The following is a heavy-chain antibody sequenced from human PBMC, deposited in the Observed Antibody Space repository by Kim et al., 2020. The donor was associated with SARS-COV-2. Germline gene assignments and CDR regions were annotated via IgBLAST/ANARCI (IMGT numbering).Heavy chain of an antibody. Sequence: GGSLRLSCAASGFTFSSYGMHWLRQAPGKGLEWVAVIWYDGSNKYYADSVKGRFTISRDNSKNTVYLQMNSLRAEDTAVYYCAREAVTTAPFDYWGQGTLVTVSS. D-gene: IGHD4-17*01. CDR2: IWYDGSNK. CDR1: GFTFSSYG. V-gene: IGHV3-33*01. J-gene: IGHJ4*02. CDR3: AREAVTTAPFDY.